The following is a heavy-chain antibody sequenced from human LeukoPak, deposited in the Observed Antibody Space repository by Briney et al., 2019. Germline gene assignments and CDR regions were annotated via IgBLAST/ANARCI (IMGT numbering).Heavy chain of an antibody. Sequence: RRASVKVSCKASGYTFTGYYMHWVRQAPGQGLEWMGWINPNSGGTNYAQKFQGRVTMTRDTSISTAYMELSRLRSDDTAVYYCARDLGCSGGSCYPNNWLDPWGQGTLVTVSS. CDR2: INPNSGGT. V-gene: IGHV1-2*02. D-gene: IGHD2-15*01. CDR3: ARDLGCSGGSCYPNNWLDP. CDR1: GYTFTGYY. J-gene: IGHJ5*02.